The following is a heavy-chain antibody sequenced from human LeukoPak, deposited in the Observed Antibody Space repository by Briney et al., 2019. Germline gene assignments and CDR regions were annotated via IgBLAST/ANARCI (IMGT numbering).Heavy chain of an antibody. CDR2: LSGTSDST. CDR3: AKVATWTHFDY. Sequence: GGSLRLSCAASGFTFSNYGMSGVRQAPGKGLEWVSALSGTSDSTYYADSVKGRFSISRDNSKNTLYLQISSLRVEDTAVYYCAKVATWTHFDYWGQGILVTVSS. J-gene: IGHJ4*02. CDR1: GFTFSNYG. D-gene: IGHD3/OR15-3a*01. V-gene: IGHV3-23*01.